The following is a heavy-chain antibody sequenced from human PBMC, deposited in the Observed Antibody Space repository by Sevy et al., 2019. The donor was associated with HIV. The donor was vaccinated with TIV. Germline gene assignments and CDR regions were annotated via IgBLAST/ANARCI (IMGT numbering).Heavy chain of an antibody. D-gene: IGHD2-2*02. J-gene: IGHJ5*02. CDR2: INPNSGGT. CDR3: ARESRGYCSSTSCYSPHAHNWFDP. V-gene: IGHV1-2*02. CDR1: GYTFTGYY. Sequence: ASVKVSCKASGYTFTGYYMHWVRQAPGQGLEWMGWINPNSGGTNYAQKFQGRVTMTRDTSISTAYMELSRLRSDDTAVYYCARESRGYCSSTSCYSPHAHNWFDPWGQGTLVTVSS.